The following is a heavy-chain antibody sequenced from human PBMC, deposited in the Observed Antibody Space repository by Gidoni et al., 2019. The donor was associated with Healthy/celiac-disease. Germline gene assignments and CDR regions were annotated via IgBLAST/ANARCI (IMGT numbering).Heavy chain of an antibody. Sequence: QVQLQESGPGLVKPSETLSLTCTVSGGPISSYYWSWIRQPPGKGLEWIGYIYYSGSTNYNPSLKSRVPISVDTSKNQFSLNLSSVTAADTAVYYCARSYYDFWSGYYSYYYYGMDVWGQGTTVTVSS. D-gene: IGHD3-3*01. V-gene: IGHV4-59*01. CDR2: IYYSGST. CDR3: ARSYYDFWSGYYSYYYYGMDV. J-gene: IGHJ6*02. CDR1: GGPISSYY.